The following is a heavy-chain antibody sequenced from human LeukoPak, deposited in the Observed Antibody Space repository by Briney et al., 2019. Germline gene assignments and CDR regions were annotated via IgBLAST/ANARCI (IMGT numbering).Heavy chain of an antibody. V-gene: IGHV4-59*11. Sequence: SETLSLTCTVSGGSISSHYWSWIRQPPGKGLEWIGYIYYSGSTNYNPSLKSRVTISVDTSKNQFSLKLSSVTAADTAVYYCARASAGSGYYYGWFDPWGQGTLVTVSS. J-gene: IGHJ5*02. D-gene: IGHD3-22*01. CDR1: GGSISSHY. CDR3: ARASAGSGYYYGWFDP. CDR2: IYYSGST.